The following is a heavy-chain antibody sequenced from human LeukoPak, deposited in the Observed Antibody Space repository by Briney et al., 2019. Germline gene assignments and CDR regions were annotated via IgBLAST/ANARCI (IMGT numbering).Heavy chain of an antibody. V-gene: IGHV4-30-4*01. J-gene: IGHJ4*02. CDR3: ARDYWVAISGHYFDS. Sequence: SGTLSLTCTVSGGSIRNGDYYWSWLRQSPGKGLEWIGYVYHSGSTDYNPSLKRRVTMSVDTSNNQFSLRLTSMTAADTAIYYCARDYWVAISGHYFDSWGQGTLVTVSS. D-gene: IGHD2-21*01. CDR2: VYHSGST. CDR1: GGSIRNGDYY.